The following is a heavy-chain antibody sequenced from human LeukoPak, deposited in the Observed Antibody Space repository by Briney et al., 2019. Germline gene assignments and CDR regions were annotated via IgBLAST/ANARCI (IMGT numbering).Heavy chain of an antibody. CDR2: ISTSGST. V-gene: IGHV3-23*01. J-gene: IGHJ4*02. CDR1: GLSVSSYG. CDR3: ARDLRYFYSGNYCEAFGY. Sequence: GGSLRLSCAASGLSVSSYGMSWVRQAPGKGLEWVSGISTSGSTNYADSVKGRFTISRDNSKNTLYLQVNRLRAEDTAVYFCARDLRYFYSGNYCEAFGYWGQGTLVTVSS. D-gene: IGHD3-10*01.